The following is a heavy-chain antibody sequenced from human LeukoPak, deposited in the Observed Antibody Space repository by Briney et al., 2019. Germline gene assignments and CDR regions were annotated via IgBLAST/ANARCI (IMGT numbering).Heavy chain of an antibody. D-gene: IGHD3-22*01. CDR3: ARGPLVGYSRLDY. V-gene: IGHV1-3*01. CDR2: INAGNGNT. CDR1: GYTFTSYA. J-gene: IGHJ4*02. Sequence: GASVKVSCKASGYTFTSYAMHWVRQAPGQRLEWMGWINAGNGNTKYSQKFQGRVTITRDTSASTAYMELSSLRSEDTAVYYCARGPLVGYSRLDYWGQGTLVTVSS.